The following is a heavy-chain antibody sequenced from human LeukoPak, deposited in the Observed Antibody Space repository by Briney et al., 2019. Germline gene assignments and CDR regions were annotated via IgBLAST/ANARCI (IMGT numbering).Heavy chain of an antibody. D-gene: IGHD3-9*01. CDR1: GYTFTGYY. Sequence: ASVKVSCKASGYTFTGYYMHWVRQAPGQGLEWMGRINPNSGGTNYAQKFQGRVTMTRDTSISAAYMELSRLRSDDTAVYYCARGSRYYDILTGRDYWGQGTLVTVSS. CDR2: INPNSGGT. V-gene: IGHV1-2*06. CDR3: ARGSRYYDILTGRDY. J-gene: IGHJ4*02.